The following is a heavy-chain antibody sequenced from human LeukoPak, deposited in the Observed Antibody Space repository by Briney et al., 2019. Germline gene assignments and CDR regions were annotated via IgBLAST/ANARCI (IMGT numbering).Heavy chain of an antibody. Sequence: GGSLRLSCAASGFTFSSYWMSWVRQAPGKGLEWVANIEQDGSEKYNVDSVKGRFTISRDNVRNSLYLQMNSLRAEDTAVYYCARDRRLEMATILSSYAFDIWGQGTMVTVSS. CDR2: IEQDGSEK. J-gene: IGHJ3*02. D-gene: IGHD5-24*01. CDR3: ARDRRLEMATILSSYAFDI. CDR1: GFTFSSYW. V-gene: IGHV3-7*01.